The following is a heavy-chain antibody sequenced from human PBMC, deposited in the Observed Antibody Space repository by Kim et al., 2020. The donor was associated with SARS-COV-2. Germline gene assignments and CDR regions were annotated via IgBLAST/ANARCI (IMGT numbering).Heavy chain of an antibody. V-gene: IGHV3-23*01. CDR2: ISDSGDYT. J-gene: IGHJ4*02. D-gene: IGHD2-2*01. CDR3: AKWREYCSSTSCFQNFDY. CDR1: GFTFSHYA. Sequence: GGSLRLSCAASGFTFSHYAMSWVRQAPGKGLEWVSGISDSGDYTYYADSVMGRFTISRDNSKNTLFLQMNSLRAEDTAVYYCAKWREYCSSTSCFQNFDYGGQGTLVTVSS.